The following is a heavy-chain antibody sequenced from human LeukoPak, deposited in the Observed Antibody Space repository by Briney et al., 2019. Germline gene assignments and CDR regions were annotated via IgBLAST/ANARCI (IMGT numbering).Heavy chain of an antibody. CDR1: GFTSSSYA. D-gene: IGHD3-10*01. CDR3: VKDGSGSYYTYYFDY. Sequence: PGGSLRLSCAASGFTSSSYAMSWVRQAPGKGLEWVSAISSNGGSTYYADSVKGRFTISRDNSKNTLYLQMSSLRAEDTAVYYCVKDGSGSYYTYYFDYWGQGTLVTVSS. J-gene: IGHJ4*02. V-gene: IGHV3-64D*06. CDR2: ISSNGGST.